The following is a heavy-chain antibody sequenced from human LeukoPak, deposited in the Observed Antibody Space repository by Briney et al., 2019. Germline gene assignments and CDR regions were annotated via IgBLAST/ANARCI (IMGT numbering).Heavy chain of an antibody. CDR1: GGSISSGSYY. Sequence: SETLSLTCTVSGGSISSGSYYWSWIRQPPGKGLEWIGEINHSGSTNYNPSLKSRVTISVDTSKNQFSLKLSSVTAADTAVYYCARGGRIVGATTLFDYWGQGTLVTVSS. CDR3: ARGGRIVGATTLFDY. CDR2: INHSGST. D-gene: IGHD1-26*01. V-gene: IGHV4-39*07. J-gene: IGHJ4*02.